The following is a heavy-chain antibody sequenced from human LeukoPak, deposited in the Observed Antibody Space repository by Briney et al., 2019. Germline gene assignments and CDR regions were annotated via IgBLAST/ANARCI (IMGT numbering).Heavy chain of an antibody. D-gene: IGHD3-9*01. V-gene: IGHV1-2*02. CDR3: ARGDILTGSGSTHHY. J-gene: IGHJ4*02. CDR1: GFTFSSYA. Sequence: GGSLRLSCAASGFTFSSYAMHWVRQAPGQGLEWMGWINPNSGGTNYAQKFQGRVTMTRDTSISTTYMELSRLRSDDTAVYYCARGDILTGSGSTHHYWGQGTLVTVSS. CDR2: INPNSGGT.